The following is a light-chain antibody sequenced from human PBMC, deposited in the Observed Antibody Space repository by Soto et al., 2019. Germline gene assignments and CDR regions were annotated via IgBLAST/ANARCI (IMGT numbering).Light chain of an antibody. V-gene: IGLV2-11*01. CDR2: VVS. CDR3: CSYAGGFYV. CDR1: SSDVGGYNS. Sequence: QSALTQPRSVSGSPGQSVTISCTGTSSDVGGYNSVSWYQQHPDKAPKLMISVVSKRPSGVPDRFSGSKSGNTASLTISGLQAEDEADYYCCSYAGGFYVFGTGTKLTVL. J-gene: IGLJ1*01.